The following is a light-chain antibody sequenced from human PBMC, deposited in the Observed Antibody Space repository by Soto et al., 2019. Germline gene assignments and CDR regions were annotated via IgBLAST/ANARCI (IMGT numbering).Light chain of an antibody. CDR3: SSYTSSSTLGV. J-gene: IGLJ1*01. Sequence: QSALTQPASVSGSPGQSITISCTGTSSDVGGYNYVSWYQQHPGKAPKLMIYEVSHRPSGVSNRFSGSKSGNTASLTISGLQSEDEADYYCSSYTSSSTLGVFGTGTKVTVL. V-gene: IGLV2-14*01. CDR2: EVS. CDR1: SSDVGGYNY.